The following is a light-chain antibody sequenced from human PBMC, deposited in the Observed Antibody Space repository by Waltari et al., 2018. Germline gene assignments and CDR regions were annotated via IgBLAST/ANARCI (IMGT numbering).Light chain of an antibody. J-gene: IGKJ3*01. CDR1: QSVTTY. Sequence: EIVLTQSPATLSLSPGERATLACRASQSVTTYLGWYQQKPGQAPRLLIYDASNRATGIPARFMGSGSGTDFTLTISSLEPDDFAVYYCHQCSTWPPAFGPGTKVDI. V-gene: IGKV3-11*01. CDR2: DAS. CDR3: HQCSTWPPA.